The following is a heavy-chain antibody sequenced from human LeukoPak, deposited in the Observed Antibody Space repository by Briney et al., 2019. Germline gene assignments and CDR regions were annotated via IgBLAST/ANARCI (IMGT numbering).Heavy chain of an antibody. CDR3: ARTRPLRQLAPNRFDP. CDR1: GYSFTSYW. D-gene: IGHD6-6*01. V-gene: IGHV5-51*01. CDR2: IYPGDSDT. Sequence: GESLKISCKGSGYSFTSYWIGWVRQMPGKGLEWMGIIYPGDSDTRYSPSFQGQVTISADKSISTAYLQWSSLKASDTAMYYCARTRPLRQLAPNRFDPWGQGTLVTVSS. J-gene: IGHJ5*02.